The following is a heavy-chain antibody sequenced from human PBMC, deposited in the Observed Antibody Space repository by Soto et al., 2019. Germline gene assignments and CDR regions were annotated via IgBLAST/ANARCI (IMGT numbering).Heavy chain of an antibody. CDR3: ARVVGYSGYDPVPYFDY. Sequence: SETLSLTCAVSGYSISSGYYWGWIRQPPGKGLEWIGYIYYSGSTNYNPSLKSRVTISVDTSKNQFSLKLSSVTAADTAVYYCARVVGYSGYDPVPYFDYWGQGTLVTVSS. D-gene: IGHD5-12*01. J-gene: IGHJ4*02. CDR2: IYYSGST. CDR1: GYSISSGYY. V-gene: IGHV4-59*01.